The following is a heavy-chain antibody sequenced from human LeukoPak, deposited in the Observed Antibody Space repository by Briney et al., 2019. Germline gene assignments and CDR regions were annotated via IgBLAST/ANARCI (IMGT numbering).Heavy chain of an antibody. V-gene: IGHV4-59*11. CDR2: IYYSGST. D-gene: IGHD2-2*01. CDR1: GGSISSHY. J-gene: IGHJ3*02. CDR3: ARGYCRSTSCIRVGAFDI. Sequence: SETLSLTCTVSGGSISSHYWSWIRQPPGKGLEWIGYIYYSGSTNYSPSLKSRVTMSVDTSRKQISLNLTSVTAADTAVYYCARGYCRSTSCIRVGAFDIWGQGTVVTVSS.